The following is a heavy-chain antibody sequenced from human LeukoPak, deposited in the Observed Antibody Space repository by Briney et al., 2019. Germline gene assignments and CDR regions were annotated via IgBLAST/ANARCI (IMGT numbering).Heavy chain of an antibody. V-gene: IGHV1-69*05. D-gene: IGHD2-2*01. J-gene: IGHJ4*02. Sequence: SVKVSCKASGGTFSSYAISWVRQAPGQGLEWMGGIIPIFGTANYAQKFQGRVTITTDESTSTAYMELSSLRSEDTAVYYCARDRGDIVVVPAATHFDYWGQGTLVTVSS. CDR2: IIPIFGTA. CDR3: ARDRGDIVVVPAATHFDY. CDR1: GGTFSSYA.